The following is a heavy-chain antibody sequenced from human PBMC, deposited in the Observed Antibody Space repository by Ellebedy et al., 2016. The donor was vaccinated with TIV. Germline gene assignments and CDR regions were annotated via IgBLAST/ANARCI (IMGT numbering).Heavy chain of an antibody. D-gene: IGHD3-10*02. Sequence: PGGSLRLSCQASGFTFSTHWMNWVRQAPGKGLEWVATISEDGGGTFYLDSVKGRFSISRDNAKDSLYLQMHGLRAEDTAIYYCARGKNGNYVWYGNFDYWGQGNLVTVSS. CDR3: ARGKNGNYVWYGNFDY. J-gene: IGHJ4*02. CDR1: GFTFSTHW. V-gene: IGHV3-7*04. CDR2: ISEDGGGT.